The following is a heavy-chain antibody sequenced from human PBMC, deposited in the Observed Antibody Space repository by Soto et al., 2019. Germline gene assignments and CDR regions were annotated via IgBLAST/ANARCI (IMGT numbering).Heavy chain of an antibody. Sequence: ESPSPTLPFYGVSFIVFYFGRNRPPPGKGLEWIGEINHSGSTNYNPSLKSRVTISVDTSKNQFSLKLSSVTAADTAVYYCARGRGSYGGKPSDYWGQGTLVTVSS. CDR1: GVSFIVFY. J-gene: IGHJ4*02. CDR2: INHSGST. D-gene: IGHD2-15*01. V-gene: IGHV4-34*01. CDR3: ARGRGSYGGKPSDY.